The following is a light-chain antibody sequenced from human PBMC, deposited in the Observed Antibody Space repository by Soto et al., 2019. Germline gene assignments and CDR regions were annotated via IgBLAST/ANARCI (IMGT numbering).Light chain of an antibody. CDR2: AAS. CDR3: QQSYRSPYT. Sequence: IQLTQSPSSLSASVGDRVTVTCRASQSINIYLNWYQQKPGKAPTLLIYAASSLQSGVPSRFSGGGSRTDFTLTNSSLQTEDFATYYCQQSYRSPYTFGQGTKLEI. CDR1: QSINIY. J-gene: IGKJ2*01. V-gene: IGKV1-39*01.